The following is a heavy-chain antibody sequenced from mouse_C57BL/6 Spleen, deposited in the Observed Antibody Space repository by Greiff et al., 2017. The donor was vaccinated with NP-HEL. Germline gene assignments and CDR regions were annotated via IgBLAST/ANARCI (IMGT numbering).Heavy chain of an antibody. D-gene: IGHD2-5*01. V-gene: IGHV1-50*01. Sequence: VQLQQPGAELVKPGASVKLSCKASGYTFTSYWMQWVKQRPGQGLEWIGEIDPSDSYTNYNQKFKVKATLTVDTSSSTAYMQLSSLTSEDSAVYYCARWGSNYPYWYFDVWGTGTTVTVSS. CDR1: GYTFTSYW. J-gene: IGHJ1*03. CDR3: ARWGSNYPYWYFDV. CDR2: IDPSDSYT.